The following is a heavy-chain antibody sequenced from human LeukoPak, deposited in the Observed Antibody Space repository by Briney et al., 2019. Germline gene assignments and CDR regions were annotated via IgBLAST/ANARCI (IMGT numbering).Heavy chain of an antibody. J-gene: IGHJ4*02. V-gene: IGHV1-18*01. CDR1: GYTFTSYD. CDR2: ISAYNGNT. Sequence: GASVKVSCKASGYTFTSYDISWVRQAPGQGLEWMGWISAYNGNTNYAQKLQGRVTMTTDTSTSTAYMELRSLRSDDTAVYYCARLPRTGSYSRDFDYWGQGTLVTVSS. D-gene: IGHD1-26*01. CDR3: ARLPRTGSYSRDFDY.